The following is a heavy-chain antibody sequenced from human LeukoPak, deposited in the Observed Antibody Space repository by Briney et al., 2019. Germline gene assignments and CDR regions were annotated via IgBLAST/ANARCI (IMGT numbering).Heavy chain of an antibody. CDR3: ARDRAAAQDWVEFDP. D-gene: IGHD3/OR15-3a*01. CDR1: GFTFSSHW. Sequence: GGSLRLSCAASGFTFSSHWMHWVRQAPGKGLVWVSRINGDGSNTTYADSVKGRFTISRDDSKNTIYLQMSSLRAEDTAVYFCARDRAAAQDWVEFDPWGQGTLVTVSS. V-gene: IGHV3-74*03. J-gene: IGHJ5*02. CDR2: INGDGSNT.